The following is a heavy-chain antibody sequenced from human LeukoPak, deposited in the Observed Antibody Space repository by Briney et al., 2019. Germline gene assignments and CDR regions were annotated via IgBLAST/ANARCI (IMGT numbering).Heavy chain of an antibody. Sequence: GGTLRLSCAASGFTFSDYGMSWVRQAPGKGLEWVSAISGSGADTYYADSVKGRFTISRDNAKNSLYLQMNSLRAEGTAVYYCAKDRSYRITMVRGVTGYYMDVWGKGTTVTISS. CDR2: ISGSGADT. CDR1: GFTFSDYG. V-gene: IGHV3-23*01. CDR3: AKDRSYRITMVRGVTGYYMDV. D-gene: IGHD3-10*01. J-gene: IGHJ6*03.